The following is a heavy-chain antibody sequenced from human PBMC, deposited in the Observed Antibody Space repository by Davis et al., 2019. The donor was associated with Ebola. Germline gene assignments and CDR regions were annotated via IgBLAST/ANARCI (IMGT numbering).Heavy chain of an antibody. V-gene: IGHV3-23*01. D-gene: IGHD3-10*01. CDR2: ISGSGGST. Sequence: PGGSLRLSCAASGFTFSSYAMSWVRQAPGKGLEWVSAISGSGGSTYYADSVKGRFTISRDNSKNTLYLQMNSLRAEDTAVYYCAKRGYGSGSWGYYMDVWGKGTTVTVSS. CDR3: AKRGYGSGSWGYYMDV. J-gene: IGHJ6*03. CDR1: GFTFSSYA.